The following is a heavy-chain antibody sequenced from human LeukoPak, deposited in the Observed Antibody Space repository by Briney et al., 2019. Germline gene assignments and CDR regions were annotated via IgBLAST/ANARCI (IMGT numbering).Heavy chain of an antibody. CDR1: GFTFSSYA. CDR3: ARDGTRGWELDL. CDR2: ISGSGDTI. D-gene: IGHD1-26*01. Sequence: GRSLRLSCAASGFTFSSYAMHWVRQAPGKGLEWVSYISGSGDTIDHADSVKGRFTISRDNAKNSLYLQMNSLRAEDTAVYYCARDGTRGWELDLWGQGTLVTVSS. V-gene: IGHV3-48*03. J-gene: IGHJ4*02.